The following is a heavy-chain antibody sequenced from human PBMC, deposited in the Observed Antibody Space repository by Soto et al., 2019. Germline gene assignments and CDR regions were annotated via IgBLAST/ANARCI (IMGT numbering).Heavy chain of an antibody. D-gene: IGHD1-7*01. Sequence: SVKVSCRASGGTFSSYAISWVRQAPGQGLEWMGGIIPIFGTANYAQKFQGRVTITADKSTSTAYMELSSLRSEDTAVYYCARGEDWNYLLGWGQGTLVTVSS. CDR1: GGTFSSYA. CDR2: IIPIFGTA. V-gene: IGHV1-69*06. J-gene: IGHJ4*02. CDR3: ARGEDWNYLLG.